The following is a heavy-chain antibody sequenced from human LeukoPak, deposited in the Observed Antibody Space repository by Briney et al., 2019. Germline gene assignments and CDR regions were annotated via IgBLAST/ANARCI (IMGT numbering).Heavy chain of an antibody. CDR2: INHSGST. V-gene: IGHV4-34*01. Sequence: SETLSLTCAVYGGSFSGYYWSWISQPPGKGLEWNGEINHSGSTNYNPSLKSLVTISVDTPTNQFSLKLSSVTAADTAVYYCARVGDIVVVPATKKGNWFDPWGQGTLVTVSS. J-gene: IGHJ5*02. CDR1: GGSFSGYY. CDR3: ARVGDIVVVPATKKGNWFDP. D-gene: IGHD2-2*01.